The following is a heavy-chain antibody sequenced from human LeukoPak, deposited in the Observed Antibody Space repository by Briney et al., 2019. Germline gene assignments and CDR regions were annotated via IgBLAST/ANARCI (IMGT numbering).Heavy chain of an antibody. D-gene: IGHD3-22*01. CDR1: GFTFSSYA. CDR2: ISYDGSNK. CDR3: ARGAYYYDSSGEGGAFDI. Sequence: GGSLRLSCAASGFTFSSYAMHWVRQAPGKGLEWVALISYDGSNKYYADSVKGRFTISRDNSKNTLYLQMNSLRAEDTAVYYCARGAYYYDSSGEGGAFDIWGQGTMVTVSS. J-gene: IGHJ3*02. V-gene: IGHV3-30-3*01.